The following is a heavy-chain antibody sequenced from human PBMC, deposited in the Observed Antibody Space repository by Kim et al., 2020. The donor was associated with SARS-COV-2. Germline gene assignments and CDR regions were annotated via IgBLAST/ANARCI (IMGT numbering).Heavy chain of an antibody. D-gene: IGHD4-17*01. Sequence: GGSLRLSCAASGFTFSSYSMNWVRQAPGKGLEWVSYISSSSSTIYYADSVKGRFTISRDNAKNSLYLQMNSLRDEDTAVYYCARVSYLRWYRPHHLDYWGQGTLVTVSS. J-gene: IGHJ4*02. V-gene: IGHV3-48*02. CDR2: ISSSSSTI. CDR1: GFTFSSYS. CDR3: ARVSYLRWYRPHHLDY.